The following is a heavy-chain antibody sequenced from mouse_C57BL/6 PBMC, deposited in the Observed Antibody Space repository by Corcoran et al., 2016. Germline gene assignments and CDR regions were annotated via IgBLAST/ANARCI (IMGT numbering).Heavy chain of an antibody. J-gene: IGHJ4*01. V-gene: IGHV1-19*01. CDR2: INPYNGGT. Sequence: EVQLQQSGPVLVKPGASVKMSCKASGYTFTDYYMNWVKQSHGKSLEWIGVINPYNGGTSYNQKFKGKATLTVDKSSSTAYMELNSLTSEDSAVYYCAREGSYYYGSSYSYAMDYWGQGTSVTVSS. D-gene: IGHD1-1*01. CDR1: GYTFTDYY. CDR3: AREGSYYYGSSYSYAMDY.